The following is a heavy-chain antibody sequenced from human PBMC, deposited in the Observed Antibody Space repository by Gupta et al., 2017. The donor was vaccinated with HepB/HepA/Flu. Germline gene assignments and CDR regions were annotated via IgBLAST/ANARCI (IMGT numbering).Heavy chain of an antibody. CDR1: GFTFSSYA. J-gene: IGHJ3*02. D-gene: IGHD1-26*01. V-gene: IGHV3-30-3*01. Sequence: QVQLVESGGGVVQPGRSLRLSCAASGFTFSSYALPWVRQAPGKGLEWVAVISYDGSNKYYADSVKGRFTISRDNSKNTLYLQMNSLRAEDTAVYYCARDSGSYDSGDAFDIWGQGTMVTVST. CDR3: ARDSGSYDSGDAFDI. CDR2: ISYDGSNK.